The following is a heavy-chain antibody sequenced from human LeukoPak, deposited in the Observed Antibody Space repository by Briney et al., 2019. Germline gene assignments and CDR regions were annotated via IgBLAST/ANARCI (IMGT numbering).Heavy chain of an antibody. CDR2: ISAYNGNT. Sequence: ASVKASCKASGYTFTSYGISWVRQAPGQGLEWMGWISAYNGNTNYAQKLQGRVTMTTDTSTSTAYMELRSLRSDDTAVYYCARNRPSYSSSWYCAFDIWGQGTMVTVSS. J-gene: IGHJ3*02. V-gene: IGHV1-18*01. CDR1: GYTFTSYG. D-gene: IGHD6-13*01. CDR3: ARNRPSYSSSWYCAFDI.